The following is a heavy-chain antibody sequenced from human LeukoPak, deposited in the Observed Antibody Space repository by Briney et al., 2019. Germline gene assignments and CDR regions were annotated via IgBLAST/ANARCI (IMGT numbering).Heavy chain of an antibody. CDR2: ISGRDDST. CDR3: AKDAGFTINFLHY. J-gene: IGHJ4*02. D-gene: IGHD3-10*01. V-gene: IGHV3-23*01. Sequence: GGSLRLSCAASGFTITSSRVHWVRQAPGKGLEWVSTISGRDDSTYADSVKGRFTISRDNSKNTLSVQMNSLRVEDTAIYYCAKDAGFTINFLHYWGQGTLVTVSS. CDR1: GFTITSSR.